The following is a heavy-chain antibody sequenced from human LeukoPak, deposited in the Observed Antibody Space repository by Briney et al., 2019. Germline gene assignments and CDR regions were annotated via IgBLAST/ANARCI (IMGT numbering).Heavy chain of an antibody. CDR1: GFTVSSNY. V-gene: IGHV3-7*01. CDR2: IKQDGSEK. D-gene: IGHD3-22*01. J-gene: IGHJ4*02. CDR3: ATAFSGYYVDY. Sequence: GGSLRLSCAASGFTVSSNYMSWVRQAPGKGLEWVANIKQDGSEKYYVDSVKGRFTISRDNAKNSLYLQMNSLRAEDTAVYYCATAFSGYYVDYWGQGTLVTVSS.